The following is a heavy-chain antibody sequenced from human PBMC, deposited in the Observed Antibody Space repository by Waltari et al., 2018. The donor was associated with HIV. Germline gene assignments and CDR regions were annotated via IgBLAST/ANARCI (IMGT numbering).Heavy chain of an antibody. CDR3: ARDQGGIPSYYFDY. CDR2: IWYDGSNK. D-gene: IGHD3-16*01. Sequence: QVHVVESGGGVVQPGRSLRLSCAASGFTFSSYGMHWVRQAPDKGLEWVAVIWYDGSNKYYADSVKGRFTISRDKSKNTLYLQINNLRAEDSAVFYCARDQGGIPSYYFDYWGQGTLVTVSS. V-gene: IGHV3-33*01. J-gene: IGHJ4*02. CDR1: GFTFSSYG.